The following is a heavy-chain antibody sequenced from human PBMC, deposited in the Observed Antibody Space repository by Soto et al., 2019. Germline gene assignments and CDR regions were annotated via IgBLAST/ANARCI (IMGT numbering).Heavy chain of an antibody. CDR3: AKGHYSDRSGYLYSITGDYFDY. D-gene: IGHD3-22*01. J-gene: IGHJ4*02. CDR1: GFTFSTYA. V-gene: IGHV3-23*01. Sequence: EVQLLESGGDLVQPGGSLRLSCVASGFTFSTYAMSWVRQAPGKGLEWVSTFSGGDGGTFYADSVKGRFTISTDNSKNTLFLEMNSLRAEDTAAYYCAKGHYSDRSGYLYSITGDYFDYWGQGTLVTVSS. CDR2: FSGGDGGT.